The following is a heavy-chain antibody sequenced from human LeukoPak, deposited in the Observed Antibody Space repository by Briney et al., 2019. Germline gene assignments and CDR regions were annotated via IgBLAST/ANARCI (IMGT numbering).Heavy chain of an antibody. CDR2: MSPNSGNT. J-gene: IGHJ4*02. D-gene: IGHD7-27*01. CDR1: GYTFTSYD. V-gene: IGHV1-8*01. Sequence: ASVKVSCKASGYTFTSYDINWVRQATGQGPEWMGWMSPNSGNTGYAQKFQGRVTMTRSTSMSTAYMELSSLRSEDTAVYYCARGPPNCGYDYWGQGTLVTVSS. CDR3: ARGPPNCGYDY.